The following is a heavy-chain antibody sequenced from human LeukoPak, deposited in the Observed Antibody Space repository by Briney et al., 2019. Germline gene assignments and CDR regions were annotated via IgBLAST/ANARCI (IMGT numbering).Heavy chain of an antibody. V-gene: IGHV3-49*03. CDR2: IRSKAYGGTT. D-gene: IGHD3-22*01. CDR1: GFTFGDYA. J-gene: IGHJ4*02. CDR3: SLSYYYDRLVAFDY. Sequence: GGSLRLSCTASGFTFGDYAMSWFRQAPGKGLEWVGFIRSKAYGGTTEYAASVKGRFTISRDDSKSIAYLQMNSLKTEDTAVYYCSLSYYYDRLVAFDYWGRGTLVTVSS.